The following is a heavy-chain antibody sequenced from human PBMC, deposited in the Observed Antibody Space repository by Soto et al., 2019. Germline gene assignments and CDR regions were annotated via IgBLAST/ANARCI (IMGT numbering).Heavy chain of an antibody. CDR3: AREDPRVCSGGSCYPRDAFDI. Sequence: QVQLQESGPGLVKPSQTLSLTCTVSGGSISSGGYYWSWIRQHPGKGLEWIGYIYYSGSTYYNPSLKSRVTISVDTSKNQFSLKLSSVTAADTAVYYCAREDPRVCSGGSCYPRDAFDIWCQGTMVTVSS. CDR2: IYYSGST. CDR1: GGSISSGGYY. D-gene: IGHD2-15*01. J-gene: IGHJ3*02. V-gene: IGHV4-31*03.